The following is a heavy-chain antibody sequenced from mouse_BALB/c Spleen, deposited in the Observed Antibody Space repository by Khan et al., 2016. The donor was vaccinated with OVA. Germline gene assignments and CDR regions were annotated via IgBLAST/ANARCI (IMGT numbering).Heavy chain of an antibody. CDR3: ARDYRPRYFDV. CDR2: ISYDGSN. Sequence: EVELVESGPGLVKPSQSLSLTCSVTGYSITSGYYWNWIRQFPGNKLEWMGYISYDGSNKYNPSLKNRISITRDTSKNQFFLKLNSVTTEDTATYYCARDYRPRYFDVWGAGTTVTVSS. V-gene: IGHV3-6*02. CDR1: GYSITSGYY. J-gene: IGHJ1*01.